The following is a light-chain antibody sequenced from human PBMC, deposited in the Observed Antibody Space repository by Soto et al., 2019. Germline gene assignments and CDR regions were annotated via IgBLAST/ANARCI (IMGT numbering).Light chain of an antibody. J-gene: IGKJ2*01. V-gene: IGKV3-11*01. CDR3: QQRSNWPPGYT. Sequence: EIVLTQSPATLSLSPGERATLSCRASQSVSSYLAWYQQKPGQAPRLLIYDASNWATGIPARFSGSGSGTDFTLTISSLEPEDFAVYYCQQRSNWPPGYTFGQGTKLEIK. CDR1: QSVSSY. CDR2: DAS.